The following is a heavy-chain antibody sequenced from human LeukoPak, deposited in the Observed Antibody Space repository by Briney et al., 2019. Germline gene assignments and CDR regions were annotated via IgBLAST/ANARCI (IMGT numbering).Heavy chain of an antibody. CDR3: ARDYFDWWNWFDP. V-gene: IGHV1-69*05. Sequence: SVKVSCKASGGTFSSYAISWVRQAPGQGLEWMGGIIPIFGTANYAQKFQGRVTMTTDTSTSTAYMELRSLRSDDTAVYYCARDYFDWWNWFDPWGQGTLVTVSS. CDR2: IIPIFGTA. J-gene: IGHJ5*02. CDR1: GGTFSSYA. D-gene: IGHD3-9*01.